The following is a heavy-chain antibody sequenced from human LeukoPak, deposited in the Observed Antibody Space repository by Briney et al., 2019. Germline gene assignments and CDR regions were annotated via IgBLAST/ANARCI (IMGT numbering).Heavy chain of an antibody. D-gene: IGHD3-9*01. J-gene: IGHJ5*02. CDR3: ARLTGYSSESWFDP. V-gene: IGHV4-59*01. Sequence: SETLSLTCTVSGGSISNYYWSWIRQPPGKGLEWIGYIYYSGSTNYKSSLKSRVTISVDTSKNQFSLKLSSVTAADTAVYYCARLTGYSSESWFDPWGRGTLVTVSS. CDR1: GGSISNYY. CDR2: IYYSGST.